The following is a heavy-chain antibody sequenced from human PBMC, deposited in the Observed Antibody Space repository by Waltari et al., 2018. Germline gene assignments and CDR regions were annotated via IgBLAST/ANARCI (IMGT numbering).Heavy chain of an antibody. D-gene: IGHD6-19*01. CDR2: IYYSGST. V-gene: IGHV4-39*01. Sequence: WGWIPQPPGRGVEWIGSIYYSGSTYYNPSLKSRVTISVDTSKNQFSLKLSSVTAADTAVYYCASSYSSGWYSTFDYWGQGTLVTVSS. CDR3: ASSYSSGWYSTFDY. J-gene: IGHJ4*02.